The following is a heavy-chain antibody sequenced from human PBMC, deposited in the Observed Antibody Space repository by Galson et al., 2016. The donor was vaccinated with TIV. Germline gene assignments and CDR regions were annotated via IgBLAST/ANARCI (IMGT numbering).Heavy chain of an antibody. J-gene: IGHJ5*01. V-gene: IGHV2-5*02. Sequence: PALVKPTQTLTLTCSFSGFSLTTSGVGVGWFRQPPGKALEWLAFIHWDDAERYSPSLLSRLSITKDTSKNQVVLTLINLDPLDTATYYCAISGSEVRAFDFGGQGTLVTVSS. D-gene: IGHD6-25*01. CDR1: GFSLTTSGVG. CDR3: AISGSEVRAFDF. CDR2: IHWDDAE.